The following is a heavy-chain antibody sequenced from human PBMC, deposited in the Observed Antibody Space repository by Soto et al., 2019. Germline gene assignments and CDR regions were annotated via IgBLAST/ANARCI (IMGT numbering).Heavy chain of an antibody. Sequence: PSEPLSLTCTVSGGSISSGGYYWSWIRQHPGKGLEGIGYIDYGGRTYDNPSLKSRATISGDTSKNPFSLKLSSVTAADTAVYYCARGEYYYENSGQYAYDYWGQGILVTVSS. D-gene: IGHD3-22*01. CDR1: GGSISSGGYY. CDR3: ARGEYYYENSGQYAYDY. J-gene: IGHJ4*01. V-gene: IGHV4-31*03. CDR2: IDYGGRT.